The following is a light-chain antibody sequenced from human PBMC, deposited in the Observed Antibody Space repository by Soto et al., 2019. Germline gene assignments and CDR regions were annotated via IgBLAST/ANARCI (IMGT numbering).Light chain of an antibody. J-gene: IGKJ1*01. CDR1: QSVTSY. V-gene: IGKV1-39*01. Sequence: DIQMTQSPSSLSASVGDRVTITCRASQSVTSYLNWYQQKPGKAPELLIHAASRLQSGVPSRFSGSGSGTDFTLTISSLQPEDSALYYCHQYNNWPWTLGQGTKVDIK. CDR3: HQYNNWPWT. CDR2: AAS.